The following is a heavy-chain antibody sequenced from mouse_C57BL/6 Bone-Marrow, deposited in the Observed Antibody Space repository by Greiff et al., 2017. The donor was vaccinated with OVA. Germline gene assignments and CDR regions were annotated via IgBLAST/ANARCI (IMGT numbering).Heavy chain of an antibody. CDR3: AIIYYDYDGGFAY. Sequence: VKLMESGPGLVAPSQSLSITCTVSGFSLTSYGVDWVRQPPGKGLEWLGVIWGGGSQNYTSALMSRLSISKDNSKNQVFLKMNSLQTDDTAMYYCAIIYYDYDGGFAYWGQGTLVTVSA. J-gene: IGHJ3*01. D-gene: IGHD2-4*01. CDR1: GFSLTSYG. V-gene: IGHV2-9*01. CDR2: IWGGGSQ.